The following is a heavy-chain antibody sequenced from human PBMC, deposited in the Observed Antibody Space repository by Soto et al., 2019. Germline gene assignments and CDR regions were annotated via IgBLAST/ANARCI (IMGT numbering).Heavy chain of an antibody. Sequence: ASVKVSCKVSGYTLTELSMHWVRQAPGKGLEWMGGFDPEDGETIYAQKFQGRVTMTEDTSTDTAYMELSSLRSEDTAVYYCATALYCSGGSCYGYYFDYWGQGTLVTVSS. V-gene: IGHV1-24*01. CDR1: GYTLTELS. CDR3: ATALYCSGGSCYGYYFDY. J-gene: IGHJ4*02. D-gene: IGHD2-15*01. CDR2: FDPEDGET.